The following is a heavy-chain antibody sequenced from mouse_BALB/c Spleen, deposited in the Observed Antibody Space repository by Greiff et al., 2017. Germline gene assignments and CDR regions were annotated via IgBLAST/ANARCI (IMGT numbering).Heavy chain of an antibody. V-gene: IGHV5-17*02. D-gene: IGHD2-3*01. CDR2: ISSGSSTI. J-gene: IGHJ3*01. CDR1: GFTFSSFG. Sequence: EVKLMESGGGLVQPGGSRKLSCAASGFTFSSFGMHWVRQAPEKGLEWVAYISSGSSTIYYADTVKGRFTISRDNPKNTLFLQMSSLRSEDTAMYYCARGIYDGYYGFAYWGQGTLVTVSA. CDR3: ARGIYDGYYGFAY.